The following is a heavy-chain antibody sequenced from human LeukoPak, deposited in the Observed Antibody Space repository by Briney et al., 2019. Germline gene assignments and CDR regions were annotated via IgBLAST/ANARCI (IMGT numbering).Heavy chain of an antibody. CDR1: GFTFSSYE. J-gene: IGHJ4*02. CDR2: ISSSGSTI. CDR3: ARGRGVVAATRGFDY. Sequence: GGSLRLSCAASGFTFSSYEKNWVRQAPGKGLEWVSYISSSGSTIYYADSVKGRFTISRDNAKNTLYLQMNSLRAEDTAVYYCARGRGVVAATRGFDYWGQGTLVTVSS. V-gene: IGHV3-48*03. D-gene: IGHD2-15*01.